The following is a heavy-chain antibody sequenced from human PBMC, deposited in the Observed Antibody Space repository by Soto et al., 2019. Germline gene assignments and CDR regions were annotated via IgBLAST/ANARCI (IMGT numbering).Heavy chain of an antibody. D-gene: IGHD3-3*01. CDR2: ISSSSSTI. V-gene: IGHV3-48*02. CDR1: GFTFSSYS. CDR3: ARVYDFWSGYQFDY. Sequence: PGGSLRLSCAASGFTFSSYSMNWVRQAPGKGLEWVSYISSSSSTIYYADSVKGRFTISRDNAKNSLYLQMNSLRDEDTAVYYCARVYDFWSGYQFDYWGQGTLVTVSS. J-gene: IGHJ4*02.